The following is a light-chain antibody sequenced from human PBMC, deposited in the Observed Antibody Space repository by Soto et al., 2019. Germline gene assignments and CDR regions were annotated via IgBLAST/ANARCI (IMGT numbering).Light chain of an antibody. Sequence: ELVLTQYQGTPSLSQEVRASLSCRVSSSVTSNLLAWYQQILGQAPSLLVNGASSRATGISDRFSGSGSGPDFTLTISRLEPEDFAVYYCQHYVSPPIPFGHVTRLEIK. J-gene: IGKJ5*01. V-gene: IGKV3-20*01. CDR3: QHYVSPPIP. CDR1: SSVTSNL. CDR2: GAS.